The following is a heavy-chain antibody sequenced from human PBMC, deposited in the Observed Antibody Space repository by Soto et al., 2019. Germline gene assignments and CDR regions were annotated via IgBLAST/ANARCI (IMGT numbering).Heavy chain of an antibody. V-gene: IGHV4-4*03. CDR3: ATGNVDSMLEY. CDR1: DGSISSYDW. Sequence: NPPETLSLTCVVSDGSISSYDWLTWFRQPPGKGLEWIGKMYHSGGADYSPSLKSRVTISADSSKNHFSLRLTGVTAADTAVYYCATGNVDSMLEYWGQGTQVTVSS. D-gene: IGHD3-3*01. CDR2: MYHSGGA. J-gene: IGHJ4*02.